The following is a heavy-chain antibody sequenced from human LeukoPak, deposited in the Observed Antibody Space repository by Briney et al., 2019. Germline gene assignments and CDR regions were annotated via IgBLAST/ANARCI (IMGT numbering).Heavy chain of an antibody. CDR3: ARSSVAARGAEYFQH. CDR1: GGSISSGSYY. V-gene: IGHV4-61*02. Sequence: SQTLSLTCTVSGGSISSGSYYWSWIRQPAGKGLEWIGRIYTSGSTNYNPSLKSRVTISVDTSKNQFSLKLSSVTAADTAVYYCARSSVAARGAEYFQHWGQGTLATVSS. D-gene: IGHD6-6*01. J-gene: IGHJ1*01. CDR2: IYTSGST.